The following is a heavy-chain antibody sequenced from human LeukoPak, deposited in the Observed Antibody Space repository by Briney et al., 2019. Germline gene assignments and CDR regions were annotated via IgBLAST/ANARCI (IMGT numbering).Heavy chain of an antibody. J-gene: IGHJ4*02. CDR3: APRSISLQYYFDY. D-gene: IGHD2-2*01. V-gene: IGHV3-30*02. CDR1: GPTFSNYG. Sequence: PGGSLRLSCAASGPTFSNYGMSWVRQAPGTGLEWVAFIRSDGNNKYYADSVKGRFTISRDNSKNTVYLQMNSLRGEDTAVYYCAPRSISLQYYFDYWGQGTLVTVSS. CDR2: IRSDGNNK.